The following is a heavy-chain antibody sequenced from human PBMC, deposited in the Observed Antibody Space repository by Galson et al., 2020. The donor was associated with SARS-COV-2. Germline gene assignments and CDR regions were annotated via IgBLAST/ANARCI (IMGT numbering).Heavy chain of an antibody. Sequence: SQTLSLTCTVPGGSISSGGYYWSWIRQHPGKGLEWIGYIYYSGSPYYNPSLKSRVTISVDTSKNQFSLKLSSVTAADTAVYYCARDVPVDMGLLNSGGYDKFDYWGQGTLVTVSS. J-gene: IGHJ4*02. V-gene: IGHV4-31*03. D-gene: IGHD1-26*01. CDR2: IYYSGSP. CDR1: GGSISSGGYY. CDR3: ARDVPVDMGLLNSGGYDKFDY.